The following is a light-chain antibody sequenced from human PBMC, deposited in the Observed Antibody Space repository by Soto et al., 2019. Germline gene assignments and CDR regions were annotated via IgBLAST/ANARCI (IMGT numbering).Light chain of an antibody. Sequence: EIVLTQSPATLSLSPGERATLSCGASQIVSSYLAWYQQKPGQAPRLLIYDASNRATGIPARFSCSGSGTDLTPTISSPEPEDFAVYYCQQRSKWPPWTFRKGTKV. J-gene: IGKJ1*01. CDR3: QQRSKWPPWT. CDR2: DAS. CDR1: QIVSSY. V-gene: IGKV3-11*01.